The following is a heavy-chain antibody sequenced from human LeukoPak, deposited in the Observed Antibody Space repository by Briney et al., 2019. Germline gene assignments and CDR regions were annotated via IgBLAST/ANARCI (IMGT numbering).Heavy chain of an antibody. CDR3: ARDNSDFLFDP. J-gene: IGHJ5*02. CDR1: GYTFTGYY. Sequence: ASVKVPCKASGYTFTGYYMHWVRQAPGQGLERMGWINPNSGATNYAQKFQGRVTMTRDTSISTAYMELTRLISDDTAVYFCARDNSDFLFDPWGQGTLVTVSS. V-gene: IGHV1-2*02. D-gene: IGHD3/OR15-3a*01. CDR2: INPNSGAT.